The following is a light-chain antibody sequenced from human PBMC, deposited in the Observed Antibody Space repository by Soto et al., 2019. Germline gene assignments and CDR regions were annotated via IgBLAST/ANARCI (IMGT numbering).Light chain of an antibody. CDR1: PSVSNS. CDR3: PPRNQWPPVT. V-gene: IGKV3-11*01. CDR2: DAS. J-gene: IGKJ4*01. Sequence: ESVLTQSPATLSLSPGERATLSCRASPSVSNSLAWYQHKPGQAPRLLISDASLRATGVPTRLSGRASGTDFTLTISSLEPEDFAVYSCPPRNQWPPVTFGGGTRVEIK.